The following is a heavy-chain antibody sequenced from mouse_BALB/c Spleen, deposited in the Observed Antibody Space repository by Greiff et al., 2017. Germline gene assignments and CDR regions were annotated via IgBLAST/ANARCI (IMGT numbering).Heavy chain of an antibody. V-gene: IGHV3-2*02. Sequence: EVQRVESGPGLVKPSQSLSLTCTVTGYSITSDYAWNWIRQFPGNKLEWMGYISYSGSTSYNPSLKSRISITRDTSKNQFFLQLNSVTTEDTATYYCARSGRYYYESYAMDYWGQGTSVTVSS. CDR1: GYSITSDYA. CDR3: ARSGRYYYESYAMDY. D-gene: IGHD1-1*01. CDR2: ISYSGST. J-gene: IGHJ4*01.